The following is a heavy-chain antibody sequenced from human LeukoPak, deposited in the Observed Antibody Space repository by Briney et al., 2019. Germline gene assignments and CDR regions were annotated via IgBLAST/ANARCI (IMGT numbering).Heavy chain of an antibody. J-gene: IGHJ4*02. Sequence: GASVKVSCKASGYTFTSYGISWVRQAPGQGLEWMGWISAYNGNTNYAQKLQGRVTMTTDTSTSTAYMELRSLRSDDTAVYYCARAKRGCSGGSCYVLTPYYFDYWGQGTLVTVSS. CDR1: GYTFTSYG. V-gene: IGHV1-18*01. CDR2: ISAYNGNT. CDR3: ARAKRGCSGGSCYVLTPYYFDY. D-gene: IGHD2-15*01.